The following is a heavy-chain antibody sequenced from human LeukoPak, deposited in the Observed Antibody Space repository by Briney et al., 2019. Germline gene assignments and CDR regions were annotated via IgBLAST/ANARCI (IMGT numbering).Heavy chain of an antibody. V-gene: IGHV3-21*01. J-gene: IGHJ5*02. D-gene: IGHD6-13*01. Sequence: TGGSLRLSCVGSGFTFSSYSMNWVRQAPGKGLEWVSSISSSSSYIYYSDSVKGRFTISRDNAKNSLYLQMNSLRAEDTAVYYCAREVDSSWSSDWFDPWGQGTLVTVSS. CDR1: GFTFSSYS. CDR2: ISSSSSYI. CDR3: AREVDSSWSSDWFDP.